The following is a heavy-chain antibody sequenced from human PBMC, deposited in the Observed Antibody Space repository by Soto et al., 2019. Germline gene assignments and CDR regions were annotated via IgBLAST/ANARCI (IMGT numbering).Heavy chain of an antibody. CDR1: GGSFSGYY. V-gene: IGHV4-34*01. J-gene: IGHJ6*02. D-gene: IGHD2-2*01. Sequence: PSETLSLTCAVYGGSFSGYYWSWIRQPPGKGLEWIGEINHSGSTNYNPSLKSRVTISVDMSKNQFSLKLSSVTAADTAVYYCARGYLVVPAAIGYYYYGMDVWGQGTTVTVSS. CDR2: INHSGST. CDR3: ARGYLVVPAAIGYYYYGMDV.